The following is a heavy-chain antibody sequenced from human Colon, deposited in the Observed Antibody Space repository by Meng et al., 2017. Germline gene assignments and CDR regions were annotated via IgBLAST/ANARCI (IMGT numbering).Heavy chain of an antibody. D-gene: IGHD6-19*01. CDR3: ARHGGWHFDY. CDR2: IYLGGSP. Sequence: QVHLQGSGPGLVEPSGTLSLTCEVSGGSISSSQWWSWVRQPPGKGLEWIGQIYLGGSPAYSPSLESRITMSVDKSNNQFSLRLRSVTAADTAVYYCARHGGWHFDYWGQGTLVTVSS. V-gene: IGHV4-4*02. CDR1: GGSISSSQW. J-gene: IGHJ4*02.